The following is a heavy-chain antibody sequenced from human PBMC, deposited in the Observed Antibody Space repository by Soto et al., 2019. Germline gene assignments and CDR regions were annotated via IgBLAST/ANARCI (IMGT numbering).Heavy chain of an antibody. Sequence: EVQLLESGGGVVQPGGSLRLSCVASGFTFRGDAMSWVRQAPGKGLEWVSSVSGSGEMTHYAESVKGRFTISRDNSKDTLFLQMESLRAEDTAVYYCARSEMTYNWNDWGQGTRVTVSS. CDR1: GFTFRGDA. J-gene: IGHJ4*02. CDR2: VSGSGEMT. CDR3: ARSEMTYNWND. V-gene: IGHV3-23*01. D-gene: IGHD1-20*01.